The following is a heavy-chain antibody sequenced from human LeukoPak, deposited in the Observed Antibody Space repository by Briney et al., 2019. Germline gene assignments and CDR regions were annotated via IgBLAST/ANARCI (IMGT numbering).Heavy chain of an antibody. J-gene: IGHJ4*02. Sequence: GGSLRLSCVASDFGSHHMHWVRQAPGKGLVWVSRVSTDGIGTAYADSVKGRFTISRDNAKNTVYLQMNSLRAEDTAVYYCARGGYSSRLDYWGKGTLVTVFS. V-gene: IGHV3-74*01. D-gene: IGHD6-19*01. CDR2: VSTDGIGT. CDR1: DFGSHH. CDR3: ARGGYSSRLDY.